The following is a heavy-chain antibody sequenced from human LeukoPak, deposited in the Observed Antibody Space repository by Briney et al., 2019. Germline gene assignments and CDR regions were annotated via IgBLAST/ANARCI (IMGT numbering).Heavy chain of an antibody. CDR2: INPNSGGT. V-gene: IGHV1-2*02. D-gene: IGHD4-23*01. Sequence: GASVKVSCKASGYTFTGYYMHWVRQAPGQGLEWMGWINPNSGGTNYAQKFQGRVTMTRDTSISTAYMELSRLRSDDTVVYYCAAGPTTVVIYFDYWGQGTLVTVSS. J-gene: IGHJ4*02. CDR1: GYTFTGYY. CDR3: AAGPTTVVIYFDY.